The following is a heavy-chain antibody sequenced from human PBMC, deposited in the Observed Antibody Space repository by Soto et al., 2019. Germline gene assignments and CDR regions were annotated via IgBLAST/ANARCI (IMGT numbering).Heavy chain of an antibody. CDR2: ISGSGGST. J-gene: IGHJ4*02. Sequence: EVQLLESGGGLVQPGGSLGLSCAASGFTFSSYAMRWVRQAPVKGLEWVAAISGSGGSTNYADSVKGRFTISRDNSKNTLYLQMNSLRAEDTAVYYCARRGSGSYYDYWGQGTLVTVSS. CDR1: GFTFSSYA. D-gene: IGHD1-26*01. V-gene: IGHV3-23*01. CDR3: ARRGSGSYYDY.